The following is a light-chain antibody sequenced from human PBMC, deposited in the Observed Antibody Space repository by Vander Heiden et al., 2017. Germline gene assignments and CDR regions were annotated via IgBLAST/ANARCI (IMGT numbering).Light chain of an antibody. J-gene: IGLJ1*01. CDR1: SSTIGAGYD. Sequence: HSVLTQPPSVSVPPEQRVTISCTGSSSTIGAGYDVHWYQQLPGKAPKLLIYGYSSRPSGVPDRISGSKSGTSASLAITGLQAEDEADYYCQSYDSSLSAPYVFGTGTKVTVL. CDR3: QSYDSSLSAPYV. V-gene: IGLV1-40*01. CDR2: GYS.